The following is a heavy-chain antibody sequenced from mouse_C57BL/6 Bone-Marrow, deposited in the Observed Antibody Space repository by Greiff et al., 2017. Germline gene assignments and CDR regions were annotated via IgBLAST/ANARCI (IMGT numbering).Heavy chain of an antibody. CDR2: IYPGDGDT. CDR3: ARSGYYYGSIYYAMDY. CDR1: GYAFSSSW. V-gene: IGHV1-82*01. Sequence: VKLQESGPELVKPGASVKISCKASGYAFSSSWMNWVKQRPGKGLDWIGRIYPGDGDTNYNGKFKGKATLTADKSSSTAYMQLSSLTSEDSAVYFCARSGYYYGSIYYAMDYWGQGTSVTVSS. D-gene: IGHD1-1*01. J-gene: IGHJ4*01.